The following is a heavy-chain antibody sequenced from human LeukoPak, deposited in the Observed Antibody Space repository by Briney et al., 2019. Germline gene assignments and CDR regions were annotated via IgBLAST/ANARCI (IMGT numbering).Heavy chain of an antibody. V-gene: IGHV3-33*01. CDR3: ARDSDSSGCSPDY. J-gene: IGHJ4*02. CDR2: IWYDGSNK. CDR1: GFTFSSYG. Sequence: GSLRLSCAASGFTFSSYGMHWVRQAPGKGLEWVAVIWYDGSNKYYAESVKGRFTISRDNSKNTLYLQMNSLRAEDTAVYYCARDSDSSGCSPDYWGQGTLVTVSS. D-gene: IGHD3-22*01.